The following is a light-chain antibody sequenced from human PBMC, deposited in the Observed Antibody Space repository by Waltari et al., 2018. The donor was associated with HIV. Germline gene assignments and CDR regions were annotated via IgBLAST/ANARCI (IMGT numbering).Light chain of an antibody. CDR3: CSYAGSSTLI. V-gene: IGLV2-23*02. CDR2: EVR. Sequence: SALTQPASVSGSPGQSITISCTGTSRDVGGYNLVSWYQQNPDKAPKLMIYEVRKRPQGVSNRVSRSNAGNTSYMTISVRQAEDEAAYYCCSYAGSSTLICGGGTKLTVL. CDR1: SRDVGGYNL. J-gene: IGLJ2*01.